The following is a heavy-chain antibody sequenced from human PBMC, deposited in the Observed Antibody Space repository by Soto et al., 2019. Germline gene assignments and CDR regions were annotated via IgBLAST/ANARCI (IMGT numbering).Heavy chain of an antibody. CDR1: GFSLSTTGVG. Sequence: QITLKESGPTLVEPTQTLTLTCTFSGFSLSTTGVGVGWIRQPPGKALEGLALIYWDEDKRYSPSLKSRFTITKDTSKNHVVLTVTNMDPVDTATYYCARRSFANYFDYWGQGTLVTVSS. CDR3: ARRSFANYFDY. D-gene: IGHD3-10*01. J-gene: IGHJ4*02. CDR2: IYWDEDK. V-gene: IGHV2-5*02.